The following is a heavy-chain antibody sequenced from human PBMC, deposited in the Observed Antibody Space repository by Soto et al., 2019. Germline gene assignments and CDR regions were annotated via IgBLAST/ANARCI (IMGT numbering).Heavy chain of an antibody. CDR2: VYNSGST. V-gene: IGHV4-59*01. Sequence: SETLSLTCTVSGGSISSNYWTWIRQPPGKGLEWIGYVYNSGSTNYNPSLKSRVTIPEDTSKSQFSLKVNSMTAADTAVYYCARYRREAVAGYTLDNWGQGSLVTVSS. CDR1: GGSISSNY. J-gene: IGHJ4*02. CDR3: ARYRREAVAGYTLDN. D-gene: IGHD6-13*01.